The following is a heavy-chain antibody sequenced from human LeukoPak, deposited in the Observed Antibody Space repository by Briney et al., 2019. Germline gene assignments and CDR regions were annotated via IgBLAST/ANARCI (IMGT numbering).Heavy chain of an antibody. D-gene: IGHD1-14*01. Sequence: PGGSLRLSCAASGFTFSNYAMSWVRQAPGRGLEWVSAITGSGDSSYYADSVKGRFTISRDNSKNTLYLQMNSLRAEDTAVYYCARVYIRRANYYGMDVWGQGTTVTVSS. J-gene: IGHJ6*02. CDR2: ITGSGDSS. CDR3: ARVYIRRANYYGMDV. V-gene: IGHV3-23*01. CDR1: GFTFSNYA.